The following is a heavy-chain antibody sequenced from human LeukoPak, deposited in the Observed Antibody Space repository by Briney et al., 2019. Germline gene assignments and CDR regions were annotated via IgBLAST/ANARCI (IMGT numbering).Heavy chain of an antibody. V-gene: IGHV3-21*05. CDR3: AREATVTDAFDI. D-gene: IGHD4-17*01. CDR2: ISSSSSYI. Sequence: GGSLRLSCAASGFTFSSYSMNWVRQAPGKGLEWISYISSSSSYIYYADSVKGRFTISRDNAKNSLYLQMNSLRAEDTAVYYCAREATVTDAFDIWGQGTMVTVSS. J-gene: IGHJ3*02. CDR1: GFTFSSYS.